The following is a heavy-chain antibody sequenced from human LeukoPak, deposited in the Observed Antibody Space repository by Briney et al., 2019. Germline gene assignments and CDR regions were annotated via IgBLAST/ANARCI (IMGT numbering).Heavy chain of an antibody. CDR1: GYTFTSYY. D-gene: IGHD1-26*01. CDR3: ARDPIVGVTGVYFDY. V-gene: IGHV1-2*02. Sequence: RASVKVSCKASGYTFTSYYMHWVRQAPGQGLEWMGWINPNSGGTNYAQKFQGRVTMTRNTSISTAYMELSRLRSDDTAVYYCARDPIVGVTGVYFDYWGQGTLVTVSS. CDR2: INPNSGGT. J-gene: IGHJ4*02.